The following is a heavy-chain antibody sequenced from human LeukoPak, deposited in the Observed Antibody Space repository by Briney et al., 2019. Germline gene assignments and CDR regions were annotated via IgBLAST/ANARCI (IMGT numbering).Heavy chain of an antibody. CDR1: GGSISSGSYY. J-gene: IGHJ4*02. Sequence: PSETLSLTCTVSGGSISSGSYYWSWIRQPAGKGLEWIGRIYTSGSTNYNPSLKSRVTISVDTSKNQFSLKLSSETAADTAVYYCAREWLLMSYFDYWGQGTLVTVSS. CDR2: IYTSGST. CDR3: AREWLLMSYFDY. V-gene: IGHV4-61*02. D-gene: IGHD3-22*01.